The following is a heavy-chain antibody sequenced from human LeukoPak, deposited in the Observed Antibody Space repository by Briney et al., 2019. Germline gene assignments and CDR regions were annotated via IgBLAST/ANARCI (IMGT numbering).Heavy chain of an antibody. CDR2: IYVDGET. Sequence: GGSLRLSCAVSGFTVRSNYMSWVRQAPGKGLEWVSVIYVDGETYYTDSVKGRFTISRDTSKNTLYLQMNNLRAEDTAVYYCASLPVYQSGTPHDYWGQGTLVTVSS. CDR1: GFTVRSNY. V-gene: IGHV3-53*01. D-gene: IGHD6-19*01. CDR3: ASLPVYQSGTPHDY. J-gene: IGHJ4*02.